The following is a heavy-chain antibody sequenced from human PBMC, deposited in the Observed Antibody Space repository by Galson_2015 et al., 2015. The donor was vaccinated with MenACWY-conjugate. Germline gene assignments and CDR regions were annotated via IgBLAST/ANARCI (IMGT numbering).Heavy chain of an antibody. J-gene: IGHJ2*01. CDR3: ARWFGELLSDWYFDL. Sequence: SLRLSCAASGFTFDDYGMSWVRQAPGKGLEWVSYISSSSSTIYYADSVKGRFTISRDNAKNSLYLQMNSLRAEDTAVYYCARWFGELLSDWYFDLWGRGTLVTVSS. CDR2: ISSSSSTI. CDR1: GFTFDDYG. D-gene: IGHD3-10*01. V-gene: IGHV3-48*04.